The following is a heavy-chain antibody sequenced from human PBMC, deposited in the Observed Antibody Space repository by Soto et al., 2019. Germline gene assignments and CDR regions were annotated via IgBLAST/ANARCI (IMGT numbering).Heavy chain of an antibody. CDR3: AGWLAVTTFDY. CDR1: GFTFSSYA. J-gene: IGHJ4*02. D-gene: IGHD1-1*01. V-gene: IGHV3-30-3*01. Sequence: QVQLVESGGGVVQPGRSLRLSCAASGFTFSSYAMHWVRQAPGKGLEWVAVISYDGSNKYYADSVKGRFTISRDNSKNTLYLQMNSLSAEDTAVYYSAGWLAVTTFDYCGQGNLVIVSS. CDR2: ISYDGSNK.